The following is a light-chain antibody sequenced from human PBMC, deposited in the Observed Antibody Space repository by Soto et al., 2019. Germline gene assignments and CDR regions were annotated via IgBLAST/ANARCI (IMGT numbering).Light chain of an antibody. CDR3: QQYGGSPPYT. Sequence: EIVLTQSPGTLSLSPGERATLSCRASQRVSSIYLAWYQQKPGQAPRLLIYRASSRATGIPDRFSGSGSGTDFTLTISRLEPEDFAVYYCQQYGGSPPYTFGQGTKLEIK. CDR2: RAS. CDR1: QRVSSIY. V-gene: IGKV3-20*01. J-gene: IGKJ2*01.